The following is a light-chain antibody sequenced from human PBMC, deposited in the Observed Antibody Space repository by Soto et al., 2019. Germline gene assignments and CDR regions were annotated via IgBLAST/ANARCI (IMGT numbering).Light chain of an antibody. J-gene: IGLJ2*01. CDR2: YDS. CDR3: QVWDSSSDHPV. CDR1: NIGTKS. V-gene: IGLV3-21*04. Sequence: SSELTQPPSVSVAPGKTARITCGGNNIGTKSVHWYQQKPGQAPVVVIYYDSDRPSGIPERFSGSNSGNTATLTISRVEAGDEADYYCQVWDSSSDHPVFGGGTKLTVL.